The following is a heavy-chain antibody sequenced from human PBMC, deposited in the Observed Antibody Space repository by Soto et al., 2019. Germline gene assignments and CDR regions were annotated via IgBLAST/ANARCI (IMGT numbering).Heavy chain of an antibody. D-gene: IGHD4-17*01. CDR2: IYPGDSDT. J-gene: IGHJ6*03. CDR3: ARLSRLTTVIPADYYYYYMDV. CDR1: GYSFTSYW. V-gene: IGHV5-51*01. Sequence: GESLKISCKGSGYSFTSYWIGWVRQMPGKGLEWMGIIYPGDSDTRYSPSFQGQVTISADKSISTAYLQWSSLKASDTAMYYCARLSRLTTVIPADYYYYYMDVWGKGTTVTVSS.